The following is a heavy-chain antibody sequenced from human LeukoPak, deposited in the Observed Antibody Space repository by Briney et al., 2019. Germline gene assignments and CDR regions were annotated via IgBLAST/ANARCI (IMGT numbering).Heavy chain of an antibody. J-gene: IGHJ6*02. CDR2: ISSSGSYI. CDR1: GFTFSSYS. CDR3: ARDLVVPAALTYYYYYGMDV. Sequence: GGSLRLSCAASGFTFSSYSMNWVRQAPGKGLEWVSSISSSGSYIYYADSVKGRFTISRDNAKNSLYLQMNSLRAEDTAVYYCARDLVVPAALTYYYYYGMDVWGQGTTVTVSS. D-gene: IGHD2-2*01. V-gene: IGHV3-21*01.